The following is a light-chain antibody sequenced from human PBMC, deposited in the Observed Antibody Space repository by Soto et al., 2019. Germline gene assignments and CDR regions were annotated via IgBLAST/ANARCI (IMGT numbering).Light chain of an antibody. Sequence: QSVLTQSPSAAGSPGQSVTISCTGTSSDIGGYNSVSWYQQHPGKAPKVMIYDVTKRPSGVPDRFSGSKSGNTASLTVYALQAEDEADYYCSSFTDGNQFVFGVGTKVTVL. V-gene: IGLV2-8*01. CDR3: SSFTDGNQFV. CDR2: DVT. J-gene: IGLJ1*01. CDR1: SSDIGGYNS.